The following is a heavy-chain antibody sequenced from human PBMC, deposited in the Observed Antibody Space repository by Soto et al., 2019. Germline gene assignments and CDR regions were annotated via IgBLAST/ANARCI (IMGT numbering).Heavy chain of an antibody. V-gene: IGHV4-59*01. D-gene: IGHD4-17*01. CDR2: IYYTGST. Sequence: SETLSLTCTVSGSSISPFYWSWIRQPPGKGLEWIGYIYYTGSTKYNPSLKSRVTLSLGTSRNQLSLKLSSVTAADTAVYYCTRVGGYYGDYPNFDYWGPGTLVTVS. CDR3: TRVGGYYGDYPNFDY. J-gene: IGHJ4*02. CDR1: GSSISPFY.